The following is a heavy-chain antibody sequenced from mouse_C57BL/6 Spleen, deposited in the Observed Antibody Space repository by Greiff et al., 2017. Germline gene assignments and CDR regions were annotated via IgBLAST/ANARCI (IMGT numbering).Heavy chain of an antibody. Sequence: QVQLQQPGAELVRPGTSVKLSCKASGYTFTSYWLHWVKQRPGQGLEWIGVIDPSDSYTNYNQKFKGKATLTVDTSSSTAYMQLSSLTSEDSAVYYCARGDITTVEGYFDVWGTGTTVTVSS. CDR3: ARGDITTVEGYFDV. J-gene: IGHJ1*03. V-gene: IGHV1-59*01. CDR2: IDPSDSYT. CDR1: GYTFTSYW. D-gene: IGHD1-1*01.